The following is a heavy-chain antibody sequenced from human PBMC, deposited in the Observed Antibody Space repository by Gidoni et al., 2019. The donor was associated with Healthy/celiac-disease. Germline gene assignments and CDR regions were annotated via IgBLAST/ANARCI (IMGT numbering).Heavy chain of an antibody. V-gene: IGHV3-53*02. D-gene: IGHD5-18*01. CDR3: ARMVDTAMVKQGSISRYGYFDL. CDR1: GFTVSSNY. J-gene: IGHJ2*01. Sequence: EVQLVETGGGLIQPGGSLRLSCAASGFTVSSNYMSWVRQATGKGLAWVSVIYIVGSTYSADSVKGRFTISRVNSKNTLYLQMNSLRAEDTAVYYCARMVDTAMVKQGSISRYGYFDLWGRGTLVTVSS. CDR2: IYIVGST.